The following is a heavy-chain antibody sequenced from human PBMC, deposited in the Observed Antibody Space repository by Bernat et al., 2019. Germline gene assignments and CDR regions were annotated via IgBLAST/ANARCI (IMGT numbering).Heavy chain of an antibody. V-gene: IGHV3-33*06. Sequence: QVQLVESGGGVVQPGRSLRLSCAASGFTFSSYGMHWVRQAPGKGLEWVAVIWYDGSNKYYADSVEGRFTISRDNSKNTLYLQMNSLRAEDTAVYYCAKDLGYCSSTSCYFNYYMDVWGKGTTVTVSS. D-gene: IGHD2-2*01. J-gene: IGHJ6*03. CDR2: IWYDGSNK. CDR1: GFTFSSYG. CDR3: AKDLGYCSSTSCYFNYYMDV.